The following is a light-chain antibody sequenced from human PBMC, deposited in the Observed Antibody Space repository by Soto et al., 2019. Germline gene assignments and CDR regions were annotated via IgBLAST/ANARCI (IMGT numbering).Light chain of an antibody. CDR1: SSNIGTNT. CDR3: AAWDGSLNVVL. V-gene: IGLV1-44*01. Sequence: QSVLTQPPSASGTPGQRVTISCSGSSSNIGTNTVNWYKQVPGTAPTLLIYTDHQRPAGVPARFSGSRSGTSASLAISGLQSEDEADYYCAAWDGSLNVVLFGGGTQLTVL. J-gene: IGLJ2*01. CDR2: TDH.